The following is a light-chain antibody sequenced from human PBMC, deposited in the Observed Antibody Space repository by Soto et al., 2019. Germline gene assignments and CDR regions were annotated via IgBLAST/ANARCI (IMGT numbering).Light chain of an antibody. Sequence: QSALTQPASVSGSPGQSITISCTGTSGDVGSYNLVSWYQQHPGKAPKLMIYEGSKRPSGVSNRFSGSKSGNTASLTISGLQAEDEADYYCCSYAGSFWVFGGGTKLTVL. CDR2: EGS. J-gene: IGLJ3*02. CDR3: CSYAGSFWV. V-gene: IGLV2-23*01. CDR1: SGDVGSYNL.